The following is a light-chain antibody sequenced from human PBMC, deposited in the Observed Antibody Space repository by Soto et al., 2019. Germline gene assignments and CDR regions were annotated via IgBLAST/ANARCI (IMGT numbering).Light chain of an antibody. CDR3: QQLNSYAWM. CDR2: AAS. Sequence: DIQLTQSPSFLSASVGDRVTITSRASQAISSYLAWFQQRPGKAPKVMIYAASTLQSGVPSTFSGSASGTEFTLTISSLQPEDFATYFCQQLNSYAWMCGRGTKVEIK. J-gene: IGKJ1*01. V-gene: IGKV1-9*01. CDR1: QAISSY.